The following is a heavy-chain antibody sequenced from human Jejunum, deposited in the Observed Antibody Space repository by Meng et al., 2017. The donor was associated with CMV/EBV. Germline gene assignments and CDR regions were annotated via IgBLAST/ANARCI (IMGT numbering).Heavy chain of an antibody. CDR3: ARGRYCHNGVCYAFPPPYDHGMGV. Sequence: WVRQAPGKGLEWVSGISWNSDDIGYADSVKGRFTISRDDAKNSLFLHMDSLRAEDTAVYFCARGRYCHNGVCYAFPPPYDHGMGVWGQGTTVTVSS. J-gene: IGHJ6*02. D-gene: IGHD2-8*01. V-gene: IGHV3-9*01. CDR2: ISWNSDDI.